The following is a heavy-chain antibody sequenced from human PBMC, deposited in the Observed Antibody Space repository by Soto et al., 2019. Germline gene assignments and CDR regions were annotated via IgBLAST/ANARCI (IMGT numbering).Heavy chain of an antibody. CDR1: GYTFTSYY. Sequence: ASVKVSCKASGYTFTSYYMHWVRQAPGQGPEWMGTVNPSAGTTSYAQKFQGRVTMTRDTSTSIVYIELSRLRSEDTAVYYCARDRGRPAAVEFYYFGMDVWGQGTTVTVS. CDR2: VNPSAGTT. V-gene: IGHV1-46*01. J-gene: IGHJ6*02. D-gene: IGHD6-13*01. CDR3: ARDRGRPAAVEFYYFGMDV.